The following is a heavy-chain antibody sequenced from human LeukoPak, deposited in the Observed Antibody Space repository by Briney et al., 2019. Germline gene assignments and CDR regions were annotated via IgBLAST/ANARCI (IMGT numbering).Heavy chain of an antibody. CDR3: AKEMATTNT. J-gene: IGHJ5*02. V-gene: IGHV3-30*18. Sequence: GGSLRLSCAAPGFTFSNYGMHWVRKAPGKGLEWVAVISYDGNNKYYADSVKGRFTISRDNSKNTLYLQMNSLRAEDTAVYYCAKEMATTNTWGQGTLVTVSS. D-gene: IGHD1-26*01. CDR1: GFTFSNYG. CDR2: ISYDGNNK.